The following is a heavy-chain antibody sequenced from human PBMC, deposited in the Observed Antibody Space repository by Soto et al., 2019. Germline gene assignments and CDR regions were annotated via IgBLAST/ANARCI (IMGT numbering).Heavy chain of an antibody. CDR2: IIPIFGTA. CDR3: ARDLGTPYQLYPRMDV. J-gene: IGHJ6*02. CDR1: GGTFSSYA. Sequence: QVQLVQSGAEVKKPGSSVKVSCKASGGTFSSYAISWVRQAPGQGLEWMGGIIPIFGTANYAQKFQGRVTITADESTSTAYRELSSLRSEDTAVYYCARDLGTPYQLYPRMDVWGQGTTVTVSS. V-gene: IGHV1-69*01. D-gene: IGHD2-2*01.